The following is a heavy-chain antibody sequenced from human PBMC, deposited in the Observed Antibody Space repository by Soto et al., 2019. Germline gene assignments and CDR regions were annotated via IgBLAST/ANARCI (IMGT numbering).Heavy chain of an antibody. CDR1: GIIFSNNA. CDR2: IGSSGRDT. Sequence: EVQLLESGGGLVQPGGSLRLSCAVSGIIFSNNAMSWVRQAPGKGLEWVSSIGSSGRDTYYADSVKGRFTISRDNSKKILYLQMNSLRAEDTALYYCAKHWEYWGQGTLVTVSS. D-gene: IGHD1-26*01. CDR3: AKHWEY. J-gene: IGHJ4*02. V-gene: IGHV3-23*01.